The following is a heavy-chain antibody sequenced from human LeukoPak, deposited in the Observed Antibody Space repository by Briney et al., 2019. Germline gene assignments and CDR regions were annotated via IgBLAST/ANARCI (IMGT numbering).Heavy chain of an antibody. CDR2: ISYDGSNK. CDR1: GFTFSSYA. CDR3: ARDRRGKDY. Sequence: GRSLRLSCAASGFTFSSYAMHWVRQAPGKGLEWVAVISYDGSNKYYADSVKGRFTISRDNSKNTLYLQMNSLRAEDTAVYYCARDRRGKDYWGQGTLVTVSS. V-gene: IGHV3-30-3*01. D-gene: IGHD3-10*01. J-gene: IGHJ4*02.